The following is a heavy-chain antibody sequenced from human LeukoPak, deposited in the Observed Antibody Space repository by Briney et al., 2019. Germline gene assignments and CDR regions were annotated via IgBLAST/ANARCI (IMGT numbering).Heavy chain of an antibody. V-gene: IGHV3-30-3*01. Sequence: GGSLRLSCAASGFTFSSYAMHWVRQAPGKGLEWVAVISYDGSNKYYADSVKGRFTISRDNSKNSLYLQMNSLRAEDTALYYCAKGSYSDCSSTSCYRIDYWGQGTLVTVSS. D-gene: IGHD2-2*01. CDR2: ISYDGSNK. CDR3: AKGSYSDCSSTSCYRIDY. J-gene: IGHJ4*02. CDR1: GFTFSSYA.